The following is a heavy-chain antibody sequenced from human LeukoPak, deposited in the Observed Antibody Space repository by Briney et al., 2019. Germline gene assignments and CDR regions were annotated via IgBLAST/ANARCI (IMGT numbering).Heavy chain of an antibody. D-gene: IGHD3-16*01. CDR3: ARGGGTGPIPAPY. V-gene: IGHV1-2*02. Sequence: ASVKVSCKASGFTFTSSAMQWVRQAPGQGLEWMGWINPNSGGTNYAQKFQGRVTMTRDTSISTAYMELSRLRSDDTAVYYCARGGGTGPIPAPYWGQGTLVTVSS. J-gene: IGHJ4*02. CDR2: INPNSGGT. CDR1: GFTFTSSA.